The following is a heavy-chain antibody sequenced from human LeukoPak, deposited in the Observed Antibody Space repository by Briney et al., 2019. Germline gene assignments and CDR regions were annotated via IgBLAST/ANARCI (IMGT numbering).Heavy chain of an antibody. CDR1: GFTFKNYA. V-gene: IGHV3-7*01. CDR3: ATYTHWVAGDV. Sequence: GGSLRLSCVVSGFTFKNYAMSWVRQAPGKGLEWVANMNQDGSAKGYVDSVKGRFTISRDNARNSLYLQMSSLGPEGTAVYYCATYTHWVAGDVWGQGTTVTVSS. D-gene: IGHD3-16*01. J-gene: IGHJ6*02. CDR2: MNQDGSAK.